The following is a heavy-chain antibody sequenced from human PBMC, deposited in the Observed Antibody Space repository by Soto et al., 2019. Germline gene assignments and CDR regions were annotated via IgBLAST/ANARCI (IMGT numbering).Heavy chain of an antibody. CDR1: GGSFGGYY. CDR3: ARGRRKPDHYYYGSGSYYYGMDV. CDR2: INHSGST. J-gene: IGHJ6*02. D-gene: IGHD3-10*01. V-gene: IGHV4-34*01. Sequence: PSETLSLTCAVYGGSFGGYYWSWIRQPPGKGLEWIGEINHSGSTNYNPSLKSRVTISVDTSKNQFSLKLSSVTAADTAVYYCARGRRKPDHYYYGSGSYYYGMDVWGQGTTVT.